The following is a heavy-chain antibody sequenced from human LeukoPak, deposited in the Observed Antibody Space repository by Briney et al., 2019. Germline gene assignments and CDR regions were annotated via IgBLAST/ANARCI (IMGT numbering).Heavy chain of an antibody. J-gene: IGHJ4*02. CDR2: VNADGDNT. CDR1: GFTFDTTG. D-gene: IGHD1-26*01. CDR3: TNRVKHGGTWDHFDD. Sequence: PGRSRRLSVAAFGFTFDTTGMSWVGQAPGKGREWVSTVNADGDNTSYADSVKSRFTISRDNPQITQLLHLNRLRVEETALYYCTNRVKHGGTWDHFDDWGQGTLVTVSS. V-gene: IGHV3-23*01.